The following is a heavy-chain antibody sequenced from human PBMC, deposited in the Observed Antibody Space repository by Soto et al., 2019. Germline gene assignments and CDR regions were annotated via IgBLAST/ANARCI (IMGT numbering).Heavy chain of an antibody. CDR2: ISYDGNNK. Sequence: QVQLVESGGGVVQPGRSLRLSCAASGFTFRNYHMHWVRQAPGKGLEWVATISYDGNNKYYTDSVKGRFTISRDNSKNTLYLQMNSLRDEDTAVYYCARAMDAVRAANDNWFDPWGQGTLVTVSS. V-gene: IGHV3-30-3*01. D-gene: IGHD2-15*01. CDR1: GFTFRNYH. CDR3: ARAMDAVRAANDNWFDP. J-gene: IGHJ5*02.